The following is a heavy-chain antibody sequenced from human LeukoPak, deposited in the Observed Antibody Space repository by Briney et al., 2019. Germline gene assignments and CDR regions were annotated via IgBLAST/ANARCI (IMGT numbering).Heavy chain of an antibody. V-gene: IGHV3-11*04. Sequence: PGGSLRLSCAASGFTFSDYYMSWIRQAPGKGLEWVSYISTSGSTIYYADSVKGRFTISRDNAKNMLYLQLNSLRVEDTAVYYCARDQLYCSGGYCYKDYWGQGTLVTVSS. D-gene: IGHD2-15*01. J-gene: IGHJ4*02. CDR3: ARDQLYCSGGYCYKDY. CDR1: GFTFSDYY. CDR2: ISTSGSTI.